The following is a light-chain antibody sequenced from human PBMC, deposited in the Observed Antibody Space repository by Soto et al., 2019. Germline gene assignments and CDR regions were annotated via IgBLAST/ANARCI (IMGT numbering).Light chain of an antibody. J-gene: IGKJ1*01. CDR3: QQYNIYSWT. CDR1: ESISTR. Sequence: DIQMTQSPSTLSASVGDRVTITCRASESISTRLAWYQQKPGKAPNLLIYKASSLESGVPSRFSGSGSGTEFTLTISSLQPDDFATYYCQQYNIYSWTFGQGTKVEIK. V-gene: IGKV1-5*03. CDR2: KAS.